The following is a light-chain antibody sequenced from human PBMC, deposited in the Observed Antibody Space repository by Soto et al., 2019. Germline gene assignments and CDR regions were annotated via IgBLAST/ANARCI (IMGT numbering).Light chain of an antibody. CDR1: SSNIGSTT. CDR3: ASWDDSLNGFV. J-gene: IGLJ1*01. V-gene: IGLV1-44*01. Sequence: QSLLSQQPSASGTPGQRFTISCSGSSSNIGSTTVSWYQQLPGAAPKLLIYSNDQWPSGVPDRFSGSKSGTSASLAISGLQSEDVADYYCASWDDSLNGFVFGTGTKVTVL. CDR2: SND.